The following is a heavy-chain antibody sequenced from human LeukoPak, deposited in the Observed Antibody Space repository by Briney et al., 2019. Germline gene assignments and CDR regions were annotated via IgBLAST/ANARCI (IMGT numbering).Heavy chain of an antibody. Sequence: GGSLRLSCAPSGFTFSSYSMNWVRQAPGKGLEWVSSISSSSSYIYYADSVKGRFTISRDNAKNSLYLQMNSLRAEDTAVYYCARDSQYYDFWSGYYSLGWFDPWGQGTLVTVSS. CDR1: GFTFSSYS. V-gene: IGHV3-21*01. D-gene: IGHD3-3*01. CDR3: ARDSQYYDFWSGYYSLGWFDP. CDR2: ISSSSSYI. J-gene: IGHJ5*02.